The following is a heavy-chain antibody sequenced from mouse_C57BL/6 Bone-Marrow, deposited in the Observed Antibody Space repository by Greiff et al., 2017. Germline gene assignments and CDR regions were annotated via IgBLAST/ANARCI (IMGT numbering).Heavy chain of an antibody. Sequence: VQLQESGPGLAKPSQTLSLTCSVTGYSITSDYWNWIRKFPGNKLEYMGYISYSGSTYYNPSLKSRISITRDTSNNQYYLQLNSVTTEDTATYYCAMGYDYDVAWFAYWGQGTLVTVSA. V-gene: IGHV3-8*01. J-gene: IGHJ3*01. D-gene: IGHD2-4*01. CDR3: AMGYDYDVAWFAY. CDR2: ISYSGST. CDR1: GYSITSDY.